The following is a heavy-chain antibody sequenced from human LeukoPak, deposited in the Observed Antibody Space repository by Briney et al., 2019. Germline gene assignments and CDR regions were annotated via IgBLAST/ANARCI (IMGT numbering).Heavy chain of an antibody. CDR2: INHSGST. CDR1: GGSFSGYY. J-gene: IGHJ4*02. Sequence: SETLSLTCAVYGGSFSGYYWSWIRQPPGKGLEWIGEINHSGSTNCNPSLKSRVTISVDTSKNQFSLKLSSVTAADTAVDYCAGCLEWGELRGGDFDYWGQGTLVTVSS. CDR3: AGCLEWGELRGGDFDY. V-gene: IGHV4-34*01. D-gene: IGHD1-26*01.